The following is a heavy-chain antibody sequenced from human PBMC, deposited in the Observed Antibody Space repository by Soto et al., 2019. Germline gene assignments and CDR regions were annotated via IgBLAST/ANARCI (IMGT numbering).Heavy chain of an antibody. CDR2: IHSSGYP. CDR1: GGSVNNNKW. V-gene: IGHV4-4*02. J-gene: IGHJ5*02. Sequence: VQLHESGPGLVKPSETLSLTCAVSGGSVNNNKWWSWVRQPPGKGLEWIGEIHSSGYPNYNPSLNSRATIFVDKPKHQFSVKLTSVTAVDPAVYFCAGQSLAGYCAFDPWGQGVLVNVSS. CDR3: AGQSLAGYCAFDP. D-gene: IGHD6-19*01.